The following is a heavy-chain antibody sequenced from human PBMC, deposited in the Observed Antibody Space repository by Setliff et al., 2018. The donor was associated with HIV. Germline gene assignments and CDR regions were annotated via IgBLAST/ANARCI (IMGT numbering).Heavy chain of an antibody. D-gene: IGHD5-12*01. CDR2: IWFDGSKK. J-gene: IGHJ4*02. CDR1: GFTFKSYG. V-gene: IGHV3-33*06. CDR3: AKGYSGYDCTLDY. Sequence: GGSLRLSCATSGFTFKSYGMHWVRQAPGKGLEWVAVIWFDGSKKYYADSVKGRFTISRDNSKNTLYLQMNSLRAEDTAVYYCAKGYSGYDCTLDYWGQGTPVTVSS.